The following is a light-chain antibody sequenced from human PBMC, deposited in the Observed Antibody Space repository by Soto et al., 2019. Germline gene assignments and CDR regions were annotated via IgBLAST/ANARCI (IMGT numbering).Light chain of an antibody. CDR3: QQYGYAPRT. CDR2: GTS. J-gene: IGKJ1*01. Sequence: EVVLTQSPGTLSLSPGERATLSCRASQSVSSPYLAWYQQRPGQAPRLLIYGTSTRATGIPDRFSGSGSGTDFTLTINRLEPEDFAVYSRQQYGYAPRTFGQGTKVEFK. CDR1: QSVSSPY. V-gene: IGKV3-20*01.